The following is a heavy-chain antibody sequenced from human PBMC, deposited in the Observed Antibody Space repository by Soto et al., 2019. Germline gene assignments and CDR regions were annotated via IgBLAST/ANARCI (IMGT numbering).Heavy chain of an antibody. J-gene: IGHJ3*02. CDR3: ARVATISDAFDI. CDR2: ISAYNGNT. V-gene: IGHV1-18*01. CDR1: GYTFTSYG. Sequence: ASVKFSCKASGYTFTSYGISWVRQAPGQGLEWMGWISAYNGNTDYAQKLQGRVTMTTDTSTSTAYMELRSLRSDDTAVYYCARVATISDAFDIWGQGTMVTVSS. D-gene: IGHD5-12*01.